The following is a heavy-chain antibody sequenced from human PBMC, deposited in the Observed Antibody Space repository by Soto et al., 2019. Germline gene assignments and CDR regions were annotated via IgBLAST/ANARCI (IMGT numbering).Heavy chain of an antibody. CDR2: INHSGST. CDR3: ARRIRRGYYGSGSYTNFDY. CDR1: GGSISSGGYS. V-gene: IGHV4-34*01. Sequence: SETLSLTCAVSGGSISSGGYSWSWIRQPPGKGLEWIGEINHSGSTNYNPSLKSRVTISVDTSKNQFSLKLSSVTAADTAVYYCARRIRRGYYGSGSYTNFDYWGQGTLVTVSS. D-gene: IGHD3-10*01. J-gene: IGHJ4*02.